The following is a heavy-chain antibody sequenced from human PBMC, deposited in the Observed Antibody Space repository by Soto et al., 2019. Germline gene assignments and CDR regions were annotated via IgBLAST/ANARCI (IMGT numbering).Heavy chain of an antibody. CDR3: VRGVYYNVGPY. CDR1: GFTFNTFY. J-gene: IGHJ4*02. V-gene: IGHV3-7*01. Sequence: PGGSLRLSCAASGFTFNTFYMDWVRQAPGKGLEWVGNINQGGSERTYADSVRGRFTISRDNAKNSLYLQMNSLRDEATAVYYCVRGVYYNVGPYWGQGTLVTVSS. D-gene: IGHD3-10*02. CDR2: INQGGSER.